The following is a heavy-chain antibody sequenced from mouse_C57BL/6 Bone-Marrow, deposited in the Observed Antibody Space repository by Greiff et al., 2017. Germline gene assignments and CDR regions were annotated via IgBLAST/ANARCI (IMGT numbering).Heavy chain of an antibody. CDR3: FSTGAMDY. D-gene: IGHD1-1*01. CDR2: IHPNSGST. J-gene: IGHJ4*01. CDR1: GYTFTSYW. Sequence: QVQLQQPGAELVKPGASVTLSCKASGYTFTSYWLHWVKQRPGQGLEWIGMIHPNSGSTNYNEKFKSKAKLTVDKSSSTAYMQLSSLTSEDSAVYYCFSTGAMDYWGQGTSVTVSS. V-gene: IGHV1-64*01.